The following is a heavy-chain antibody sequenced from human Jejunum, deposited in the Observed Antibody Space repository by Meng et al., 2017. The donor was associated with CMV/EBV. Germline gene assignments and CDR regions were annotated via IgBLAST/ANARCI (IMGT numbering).Heavy chain of an antibody. Sequence: AASGFTFSTDTMNWVRQAPVKGLEWVSSISPSSNYIYYADSVKGRFTISRDNAKNSLYLEMNSLRADDTAVYYCAKESMARNYFDYWGQGTLVTVSS. V-gene: IGHV3-21*01. J-gene: IGHJ4*02. CDR3: AKESMARNYFDY. CDR1: GFTFSTDT. D-gene: IGHD2/OR15-2a*01. CDR2: ISPSSNYI.